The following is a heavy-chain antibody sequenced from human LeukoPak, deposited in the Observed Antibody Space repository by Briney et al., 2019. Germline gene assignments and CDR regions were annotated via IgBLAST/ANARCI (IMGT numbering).Heavy chain of an antibody. D-gene: IGHD6-19*01. J-gene: IGHJ6*02. CDR1: GGSISSYY. CDR3: ARERIAVAATKSSYYYYGMDV. Sequence: NPSETLSLTCTVSGGSISSYYWSWIRQPPGKGLEWIGYIYYSGSTNYNPSLKSRVTISVDTSKNQFSPKLSSVTAADTAVYYCARERIAVAATKSSYYYYGMDVWGQGTTVTVSS. CDR2: IYYSGST. V-gene: IGHV4-59*01.